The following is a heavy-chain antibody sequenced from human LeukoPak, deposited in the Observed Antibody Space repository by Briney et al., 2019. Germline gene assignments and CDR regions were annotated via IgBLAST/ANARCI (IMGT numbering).Heavy chain of an antibody. CDR1: GFTFSSYA. Sequence: GGSLRLSCAASGFTFSSYAMHWVRQAPGKGLEWVAVISYDGSNKYYADSVKGRFTISRDNSKNTLYLQMNSLRAEDTAVYYCARDTRKIVATIIDYWGQGTLATVSS. J-gene: IGHJ4*02. CDR3: ARDTRKIVATIIDY. D-gene: IGHD5-12*01. CDR2: ISYDGSNK. V-gene: IGHV3-30*01.